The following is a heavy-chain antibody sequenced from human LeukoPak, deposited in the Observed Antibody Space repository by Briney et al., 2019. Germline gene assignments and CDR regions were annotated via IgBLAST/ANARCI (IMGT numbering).Heavy chain of an antibody. CDR3: ARGQGSAAVAGDSDY. D-gene: IGHD6-19*01. CDR2: ISSSDTYT. J-gene: IGHJ4*02. CDR1: GFTFSDYY. V-gene: IGHV3-11*06. Sequence: GGSLRLSCAASGFTFSDYYMSWIRQAPGKGLEWVSYISSSDTYTNYADSVKGRFTISRDNAKNSLYLQMNSLRAEDTAVYYCARGQGSAAVAGDSDYWGQGTLVTVSS.